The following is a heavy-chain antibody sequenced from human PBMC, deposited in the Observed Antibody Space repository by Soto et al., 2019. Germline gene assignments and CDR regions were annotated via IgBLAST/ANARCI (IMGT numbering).Heavy chain of an antibody. V-gene: IGHV4-4*02. D-gene: IGHD6-6*01. J-gene: IGHJ5*02. Sequence: SETLSLTCAVSGGSISSSNWWSWVRQPPGKGLEWIGEIYHSVSTNYNPSLKSRVTISVDKSKNQFSLKLSSVTAADTAVYYCAKRIEYSSSGPPGWFDPFGQGTLVTFSS. CDR3: AKRIEYSSSGPPGWFDP. CDR1: GGSISSSNW. CDR2: IYHSVST.